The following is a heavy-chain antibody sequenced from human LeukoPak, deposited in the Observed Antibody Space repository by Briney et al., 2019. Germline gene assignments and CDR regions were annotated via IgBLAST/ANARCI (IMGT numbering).Heavy chain of an antibody. Sequence: GGPLRLSCAVSGITFSTHAMSWVRQAPGKGLEWVSLISGSGGHTFYGDSVKGRFTISRDNSKNTFYLQMNSLRAEDTAVYYCAKGGAPTERDGYNYYYYYMEVWGRGTTVTVSS. CDR2: ISGSGGHT. D-gene: IGHD5-24*01. CDR1: GITFSTHA. CDR3: AKGGAPTERDGYNYYYYYMEV. V-gene: IGHV3-23*01. J-gene: IGHJ6*03.